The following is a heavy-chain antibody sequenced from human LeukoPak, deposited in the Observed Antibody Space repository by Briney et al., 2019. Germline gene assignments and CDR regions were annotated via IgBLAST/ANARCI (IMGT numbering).Heavy chain of an antibody. D-gene: IGHD2/OR15-2a*01. CDR1: GFIFSDYD. CDR3: VRDPFFSVP. CDR2: FSSVGSYK. Sequence: GGSLRLSCAASGFIFSDYDMNWVRQAPGQGPEWVALFSSVGSYKYYGDSVKGRFTISRDNGKNSLYLQMNSLRVDDTALYYCVRDPFFSVPWGQGTLVTVSS. J-gene: IGHJ5*02. V-gene: IGHV3-21*01.